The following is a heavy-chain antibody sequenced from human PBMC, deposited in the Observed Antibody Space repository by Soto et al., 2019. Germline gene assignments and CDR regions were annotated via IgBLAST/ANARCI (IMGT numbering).Heavy chain of an antibody. V-gene: IGHV3-74*03. CDR3: VRDGTSTMPYDY. J-gene: IGHJ4*02. CDR1: GFTFTDFW. Sequence: GGSLRLSCAASGFTFTDFWIHWVRRTPGKGLVWVSRLETDESITAYADSVRGRFSISRDNAKNTLYLQMNSLRAEDTAVYYCVRDGTSTMPYDYWGQGTLVTVSS. D-gene: IGHD1-1*01. CDR2: LETDESIT.